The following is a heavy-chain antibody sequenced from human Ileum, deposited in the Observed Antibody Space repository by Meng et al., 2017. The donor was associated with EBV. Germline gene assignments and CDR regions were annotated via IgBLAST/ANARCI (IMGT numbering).Heavy chain of an antibody. D-gene: IGHD6-19*01. Sequence: QLQVPRTGLVKPSATLSLTCTVSGGSISNENDYWGWIRPPPGKGLEWIGSMYYSGSTYYNPSLKSRVTMSLDTSRNQFSLQLTSVTAADTALYYCATRVAAVKYYFDYWGQGTLVTVSS. CDR1: GGSISNENDY. J-gene: IGHJ4*02. CDR2: MYYSGST. V-gene: IGHV4-39*07. CDR3: ATRVAAVKYYFDY.